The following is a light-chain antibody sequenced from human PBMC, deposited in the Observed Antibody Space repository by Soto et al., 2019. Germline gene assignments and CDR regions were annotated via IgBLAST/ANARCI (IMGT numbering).Light chain of an antibody. Sequence: SYELTQPPSVSVSPGQTASMTCSGDKLGGKYVCWYQQKPGQSPVLVIYDDSKRPSGIPGRFSGSNSGNTATLTISGTQAMDEADYYCQAWDSSVVFGGGTKLTVL. V-gene: IGLV3-1*01. J-gene: IGLJ2*01. CDR2: DDS. CDR3: QAWDSSVV. CDR1: KLGGKY.